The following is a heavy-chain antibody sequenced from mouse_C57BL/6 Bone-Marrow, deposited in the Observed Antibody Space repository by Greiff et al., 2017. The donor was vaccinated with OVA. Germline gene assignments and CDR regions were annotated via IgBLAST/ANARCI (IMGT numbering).Heavy chain of an antibody. D-gene: IGHD1-1*01. Sequence: QVQLQQSDAELVKPGASVKISCKVSGYTFTDHTIHWMKQRPEQGLEWIGYIYPRDGSTKYNEKFKGKATLTADKSSSTVYMQLNSLTSEDSAVYFCARPTVVATSGSYYAMDYWGQGTSVTVSS. CDR2: IYPRDGST. J-gene: IGHJ4*01. V-gene: IGHV1-78*01. CDR3: ARPTVVATSGSYYAMDY. CDR1: GYTFTDHT.